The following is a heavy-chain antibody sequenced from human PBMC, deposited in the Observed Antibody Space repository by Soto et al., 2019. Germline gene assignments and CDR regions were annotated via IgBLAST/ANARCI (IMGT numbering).Heavy chain of an antibody. Sequence: TLSLTCAISGDSVSSNSAAWNWIRQSPSRGLEWLGRTYYRSKWYNDYAVSVKSRITINPDTSKNQFSLQLNSVTPEDTAVYYCARIQNSSGWPDYYYYGMDVWGQGTTVTVSS. CDR1: GDSVSSNSAA. CDR2: TYYRSKWYN. D-gene: IGHD6-19*01. CDR3: ARIQNSSGWPDYYYYGMDV. V-gene: IGHV6-1*01. J-gene: IGHJ6*02.